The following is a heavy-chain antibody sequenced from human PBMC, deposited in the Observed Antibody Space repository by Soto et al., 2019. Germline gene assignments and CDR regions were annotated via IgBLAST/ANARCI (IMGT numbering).Heavy chain of an antibody. CDR2: IYYSGST. J-gene: IGHJ5*02. D-gene: IGHD2-8*01. CDR1: GGTISSYC. V-gene: IGHV4-59*04. Sequence: PSETLSLTCTVSGGTISSYCWSWIRKPTGKGLEWIGYIYYSGSTYYNPSLKSRITISPDASNNQVSLQLNSVTPDDTAVYYCVRLIGNSWLDTWGQGTLVTVSS. CDR3: VRLIGNSWLDT.